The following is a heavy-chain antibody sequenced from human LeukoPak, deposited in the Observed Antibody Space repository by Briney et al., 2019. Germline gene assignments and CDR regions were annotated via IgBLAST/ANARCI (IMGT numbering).Heavy chain of an antibody. CDR3: ARDRTVPGVPYNWFDP. D-gene: IGHD2-2*01. Sequence: GGFLRLSCAASGFTFSSYSMNWVRQAPGKGLEWVSYISSSSSTIYYADSVKGRFTISRDNAKNSLYLQMNSLRAEDTAVYYCARDRTVPGVPYNWFDPWGQGTLVTVSS. V-gene: IGHV3-48*01. CDR1: GFTFSSYS. CDR2: ISSSSSTI. J-gene: IGHJ5*02.